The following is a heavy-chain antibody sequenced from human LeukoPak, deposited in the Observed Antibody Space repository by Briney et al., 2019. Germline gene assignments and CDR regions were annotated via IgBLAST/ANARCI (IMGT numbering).Heavy chain of an antibody. V-gene: IGHV3-53*01. CDR1: GFTFSDYY. CDR3: ARDLREHGVFDM. D-gene: IGHD1-26*01. J-gene: IGHJ3*02. Sequence: GGSLRPSCAASGFTFSDYYMSWVRQAPGKGLEWVSEIYSDGSTYYAASVKGRFSISRDNSKNTVSLRMNSLRAEDTAVYYCARDLREHGVFDMWGQGTMVTVSS. CDR2: IYSDGST.